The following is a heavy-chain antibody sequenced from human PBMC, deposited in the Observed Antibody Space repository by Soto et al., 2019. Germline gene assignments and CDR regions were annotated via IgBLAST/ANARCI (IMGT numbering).Heavy chain of an antibody. CDR1: GGSISSSSYY. D-gene: IGHD3-22*01. V-gene: IGHV4-39*01. CDR3: ARRYYYDSSGYWVPDAFDI. J-gene: IGHJ3*02. CDR2: IYYSGST. Sequence: QLQLQESGPGLVKPSETLSLTCTVSGGSISSSSYYWGWIRQPPGKGLEWIGSIYYSGSTYYNPSLKSRVTISVDTSKNQFSLKLSSVTAADTAVYYCARRYYYDSSGYWVPDAFDIWGQGTMVTVSS.